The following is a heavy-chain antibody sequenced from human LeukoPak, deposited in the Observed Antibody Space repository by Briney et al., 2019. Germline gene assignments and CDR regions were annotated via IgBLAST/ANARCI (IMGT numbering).Heavy chain of an antibody. CDR2: INHSGST. CDR1: GGSFSGYY. J-gene: IGHJ4*02. V-gene: IGHV4-34*01. CDR3: ARGRDFDWLPHSGYFDY. Sequence: PSETLSLTCAVYGGSFSGYYWSWIRQPPGKGLEWIGEINHSGSTNYNPSLKSRVTISVDTSKNQFSLRLSSVTAADTAVYYCARGRDFDWLPHSGYFDYWGQGTLVTVSS. D-gene: IGHD3-9*01.